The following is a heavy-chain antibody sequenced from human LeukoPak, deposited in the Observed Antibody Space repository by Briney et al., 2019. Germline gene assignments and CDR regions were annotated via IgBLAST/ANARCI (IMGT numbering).Heavy chain of an antibody. CDR1: GGSISSSSYY. Sequence: TSETLSLTCTVSGGSISSSSYYWGWIRQPPGKGLEWIGYIYYSGSTNYNPSLKSRVTISVDTSKNQFSLKLSSVTAADTAVYYCARNYDILTGYYSYYYYYMDVWGKGTTVTVSS. J-gene: IGHJ6*03. CDR3: ARNYDILTGYYSYYYYYMDV. CDR2: IYYSGST. D-gene: IGHD3-9*01. V-gene: IGHV4-61*05.